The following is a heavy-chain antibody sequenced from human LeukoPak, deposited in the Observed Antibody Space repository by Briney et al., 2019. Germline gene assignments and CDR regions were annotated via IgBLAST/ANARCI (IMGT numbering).Heavy chain of an antibody. CDR1: GFTFSSYW. Sequence: PGGSLRLSCAASGFTFSSYWMSWVRQAPGKGLEWVANIKQDGSEKYYVDSVKGRFTISRDNAKNSLYLQMNSLRAEDTAVYYCAREGPDSSGYYGASDAFDIWGQGTMVTVSS. J-gene: IGHJ3*02. D-gene: IGHD3-22*01. V-gene: IGHV3-7*01. CDR3: AREGPDSSGYYGASDAFDI. CDR2: IKQDGSEK.